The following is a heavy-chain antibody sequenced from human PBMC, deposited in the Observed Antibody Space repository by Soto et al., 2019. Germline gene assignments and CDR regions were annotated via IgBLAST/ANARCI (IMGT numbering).Heavy chain of an antibody. CDR3: ARERDYYDSSGYSIPSFDY. D-gene: IGHD3-22*01. CDR1: GYTFTSYG. Sequence: ASVKVSCKASGYTFTSYGISWVRQAPGQGLEWMGWISAYNGNTNYAQKLQGGVTMTTDTSTSTAYMELRSLRSDDTAVYYCARERDYYDSSGYSIPSFDYWGQGTLVTVSS. CDR2: ISAYNGNT. J-gene: IGHJ4*02. V-gene: IGHV1-18*01.